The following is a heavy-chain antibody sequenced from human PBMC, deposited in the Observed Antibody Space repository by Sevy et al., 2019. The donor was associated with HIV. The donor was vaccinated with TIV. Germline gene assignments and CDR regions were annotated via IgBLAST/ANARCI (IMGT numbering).Heavy chain of an antibody. Sequence: GGSLRLSCAASGFSFRSYEMNWVRQAPGKGLEWVSYISSSGSTIHYADSVKGRFTISRDNAKNSLYLQMNSLRAEDTAVYYCASNYYGSGSSQYYFEYWGRGTLVTVSS. J-gene: IGHJ4*02. D-gene: IGHD3-10*01. CDR3: ASNYYGSGSSQYYFEY. CDR2: ISSSGSTI. V-gene: IGHV3-48*03. CDR1: GFSFRSYE.